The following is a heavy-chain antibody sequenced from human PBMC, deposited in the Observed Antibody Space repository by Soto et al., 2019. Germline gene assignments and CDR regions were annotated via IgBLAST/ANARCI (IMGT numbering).Heavy chain of an antibody. Sequence: PSETLSLTCTVSGGSISSYHWSWIRQSPGKGLEWIGYVFYTGSTKYNPALRRRATISVDTSKNQFSLKLSSVSAADTGLYYCARSYSGTFYGYDTWGQGILVTVSS. D-gene: IGHD1-26*01. V-gene: IGHV4-59*01. CDR3: ARSYSGTFYGYDT. CDR2: VFYTGST. CDR1: GGSISSYH. J-gene: IGHJ5*02.